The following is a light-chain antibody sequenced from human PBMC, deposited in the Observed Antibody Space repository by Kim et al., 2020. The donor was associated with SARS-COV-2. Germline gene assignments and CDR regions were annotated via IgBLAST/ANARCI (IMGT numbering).Light chain of an antibody. CDR1: SVASKS. Sequence: SYELTQPPSVSVAPGKTARITCGGDSVASKSVHWYQLKAGQAPVVVIYYDSDRPSGIPERFSGSISGNTATLTISRVEAGDEADYCCQVWDSSSDLPIFGGGTQLTVL. CDR2: YDS. CDR3: QVWDSSSDLPI. V-gene: IGLV3-21*04. J-gene: IGLJ2*01.